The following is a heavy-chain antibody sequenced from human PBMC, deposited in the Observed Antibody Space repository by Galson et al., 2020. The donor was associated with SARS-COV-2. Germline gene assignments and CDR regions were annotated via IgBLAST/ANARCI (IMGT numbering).Heavy chain of an antibody. J-gene: IGHJ4*02. CDR1: GFTFSSYA. CDR3: ARTGGSYMDY. D-gene: IGHD1-26*01. V-gene: IGHV3-30-3*01. Sequence: TGGSLRLSCPASGFTFSSYAMHWVRQAPGKGLEWVAVISHDGSNTYYADSVKGRFTISRDNSKNTLYLQMNSLRAEDTAVYYCARTGGSYMDYWGQGTLVTVSS. CDR2: ISHDGSNT.